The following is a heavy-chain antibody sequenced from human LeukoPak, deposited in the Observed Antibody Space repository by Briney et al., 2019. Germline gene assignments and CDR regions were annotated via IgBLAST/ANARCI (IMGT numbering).Heavy chain of an antibody. D-gene: IGHD5-24*01. V-gene: IGHV3-48*04. CDR2: ISSSSSTI. Sequence: GGSLRLSCAASGFTFSSYSMNWVRQAPGKGLEWVSYISSSSSTIYYADSVKGRFTISRDNAKNSLYLQMNSLRAEDTAVYYCAREGDGYNWADAFDIWGQGTMVTVSS. CDR3: AREGDGYNWADAFDI. CDR1: GFTFSSYS. J-gene: IGHJ3*02.